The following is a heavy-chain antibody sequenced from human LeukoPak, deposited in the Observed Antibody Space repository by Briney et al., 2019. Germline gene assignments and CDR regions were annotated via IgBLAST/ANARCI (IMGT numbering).Heavy chain of an antibody. Sequence: GESLKISCKGSGYSFTSYWIGWVRQMPGKGLEWMGIIYPGDYDTRYSPSFQGQVTISADKSISTAYLQWSSLKASDTAMYYCARSSYCSSTSCLKRTHYYGMDVWGQGTTVTVSS. CDR2: IYPGDYDT. J-gene: IGHJ6*02. CDR3: ARSSYCSSTSCLKRTHYYGMDV. V-gene: IGHV5-51*01. D-gene: IGHD2-2*01. CDR1: GYSFTSYW.